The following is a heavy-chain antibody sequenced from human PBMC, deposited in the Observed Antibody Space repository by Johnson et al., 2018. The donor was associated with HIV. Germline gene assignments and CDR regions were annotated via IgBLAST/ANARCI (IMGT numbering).Heavy chain of an antibody. CDR3: ASGSHYYDSSELSLAFDI. D-gene: IGHD3-22*01. V-gene: IGHV3-74*02. J-gene: IGHJ3*02. CDR2: INSDGSRT. CDR1: GFTFSTYW. Sequence: VQLVESGGGLVQPGGSLTLSCAASGFTFSTYWMHWVRQAPGKGLVWVSRINSDGSRTSDADSVKGRLTISRDNSKNTMYLQMNSLRADDTAVYYCASGSHYYDSSELSLAFDIWGQGTMVTVSS.